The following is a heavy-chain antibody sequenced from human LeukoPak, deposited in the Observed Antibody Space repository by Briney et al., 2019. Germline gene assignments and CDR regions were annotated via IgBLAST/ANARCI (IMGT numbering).Heavy chain of an antibody. V-gene: IGHV3-23*01. CDR3: AKLGLTGSIRPPTDY. D-gene: IGHD3-9*01. CDR2: ISAGGGST. Sequence: PGGSLRLSCAASAFTFSSHAMSWVRQTPGKGLEWVSVISAGGGSTHYAGSVKGRFTISRDNSKNTLYLQLNSLRAEDTAVYYCAKLGLTGSIRPPTDYWGQGTLVTVSS. CDR1: AFTFSSHA. J-gene: IGHJ4*02.